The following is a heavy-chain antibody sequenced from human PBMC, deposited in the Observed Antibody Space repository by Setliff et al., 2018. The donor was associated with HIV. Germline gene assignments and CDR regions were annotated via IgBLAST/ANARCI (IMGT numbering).Heavy chain of an antibody. CDR3: ATLPAAIVATTYYFDY. CDR2: IKQGGTEN. Sequence: PGGSLRLSCAASGFTFSDYYMSWLRQAPGKGLEWVANIKQGGTENYSVDSVKGRFTISRDDAKNSLFLQMNSLRAEDTAVYYCATLPAAIVATTYYFDYWGQGTLVTVSS. J-gene: IGHJ4*02. V-gene: IGHV3-7*03. CDR1: GFTFSDYY. D-gene: IGHD5-12*01.